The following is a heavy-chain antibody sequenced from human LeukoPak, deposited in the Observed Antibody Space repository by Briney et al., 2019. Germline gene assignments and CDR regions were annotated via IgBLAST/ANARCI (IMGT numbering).Heavy chain of an antibody. Sequence: PGGSLRLSCAASGFTFDDYTMHWVRQAPGKGLEWLSLITRDAGSTYYADSVKGRFTISRDNSKNSLYLQMNNLRTEDTALYYCANEKTLTFDYWGRGTLDTVSS. CDR3: ANEKTLTFDY. CDR1: GFTFDDYT. J-gene: IGHJ4*02. D-gene: IGHD3-9*01. V-gene: IGHV3-43*01. CDR2: ITRDAGST.